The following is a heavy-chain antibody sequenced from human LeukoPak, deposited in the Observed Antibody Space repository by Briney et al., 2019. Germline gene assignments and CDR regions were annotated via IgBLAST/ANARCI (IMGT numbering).Heavy chain of an antibody. Sequence: SETLSLTCTVSGGSISGYYWTWIRQPSGKGLEWIGRIYTSGNTNYNPSLQSRVTMSVDTSNYQFPLKLSSVTAADTAVYYCARGYNYGYCDYWGQGTLVTVSS. CDR1: GGSISGYY. CDR3: ARGYNYGYCDY. D-gene: IGHD5-18*01. V-gene: IGHV4-4*07. CDR2: IYTSGNT. J-gene: IGHJ4*02.